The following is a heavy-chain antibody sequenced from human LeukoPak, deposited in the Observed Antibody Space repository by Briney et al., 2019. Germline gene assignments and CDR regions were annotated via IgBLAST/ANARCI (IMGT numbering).Heavy chain of an antibody. Sequence: GGSLRLSCAASGFNFDYYAMHWVRQAPGKGLEWVSGISWNSGKIGYADSVKGRFTISRDNAKNSLYLQMNSLRAEDTALYYCAKDANYYDSSGSFDYWGQGTLVTVSS. CDR3: AKDANYYDSSGSFDY. CDR2: ISWNSGKI. J-gene: IGHJ4*02. CDR1: GFNFDYYA. D-gene: IGHD3-22*01. V-gene: IGHV3-9*01.